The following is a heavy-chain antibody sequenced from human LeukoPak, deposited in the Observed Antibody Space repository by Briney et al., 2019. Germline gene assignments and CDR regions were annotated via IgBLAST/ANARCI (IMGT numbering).Heavy chain of an antibody. CDR3: ARDPMGVAYYYDSSGYSNY. Sequence: PGGSLRLSCAASGFTFSSYSMNWVRQAPGKGLEWVSSISSSSSYIYYADSVKGRFTISRDNAKNSQYLQMNSLRAEDTAVYYCARDPMGVAYYYDSSGYSNYWGQGTLVTVSS. V-gene: IGHV3-21*01. CDR2: ISSSSSYI. CDR1: GFTFSSYS. D-gene: IGHD3-22*01. J-gene: IGHJ4*02.